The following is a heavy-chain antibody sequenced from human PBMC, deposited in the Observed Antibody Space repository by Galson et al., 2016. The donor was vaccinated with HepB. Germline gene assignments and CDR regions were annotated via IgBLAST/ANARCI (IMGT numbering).Heavy chain of an antibody. CDR2: ISSSGTTI. V-gene: IGHV3-48*03. J-gene: IGHJ6*02. D-gene: IGHD4-17*01. Sequence: LRLSCAASGFTFSSFEMNWVRQAPGKGLEWLSYISSSGTTIYYADSVKGRFTISRDNARNSLYLQMNSLRVEDTAVYYCARDLVYPGDYGKYYYYGRDVWGQGTTVTVSS. CDR3: ARDLVYPGDYGKYYYYGRDV. CDR1: GFTFSSFE.